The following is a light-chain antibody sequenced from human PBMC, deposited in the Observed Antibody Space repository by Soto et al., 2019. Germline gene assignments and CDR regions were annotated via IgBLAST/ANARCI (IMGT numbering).Light chain of an antibody. CDR1: SSDVGGYNY. CDR2: EVR. Sequence: QSALTQPPSASGSPGQSVAISCTGTSSDVGGYNYVSWYQQHPGKAPKLMIYEVRNRPSGVSNRFSGSKSGNTASLTISGLQADDEADYFCSASRRSTTSLVFGGGTKLTVL. CDR3: SASRRSTTSLV. V-gene: IGLV2-14*01. J-gene: IGLJ2*01.